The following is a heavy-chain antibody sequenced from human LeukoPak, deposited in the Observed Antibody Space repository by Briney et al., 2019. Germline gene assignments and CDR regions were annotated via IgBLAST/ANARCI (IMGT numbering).Heavy chain of an antibody. J-gene: IGHJ4*02. CDR3: ARTYYYDSSGLVGGYFDY. V-gene: IGHV3-21*01. CDR1: GFTFSSYS. Sequence: GGFLRLSCAASGFTFSSYSMNWVRQAPGKGLEWVSSISSSSSYIYYADSVKGRFTISRDNAKNSLYLQMNSLRAEDTAVYYCARTYYYDSSGLVGGYFDYWGQGTLVTVSS. CDR2: ISSSSSYI. D-gene: IGHD3-22*01.